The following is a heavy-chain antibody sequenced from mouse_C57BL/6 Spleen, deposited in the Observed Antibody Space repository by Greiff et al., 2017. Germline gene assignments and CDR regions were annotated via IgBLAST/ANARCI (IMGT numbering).Heavy chain of an antibody. J-gene: IGHJ4*01. Sequence: VQRVESGAELVRPGTSVKVSCKASGYAFTNYLLEWVKQRPGQGLEWIGVINPGSGGTNYNEKFKGKATLTADKSSSTAYMQLSSLTSEDSAVYFCARGRQGYAMDYWGQGTSVTVSS. D-gene: IGHD3-2*01. CDR2: INPGSGGT. CDR1: GYAFTNYL. V-gene: IGHV1-54*01. CDR3: ARGRQGYAMDY.